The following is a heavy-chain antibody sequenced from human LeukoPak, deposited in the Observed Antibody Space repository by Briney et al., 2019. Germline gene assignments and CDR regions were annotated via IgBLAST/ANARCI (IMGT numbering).Heavy chain of an antibody. Sequence: GSLRLSCAASGFTFNTYTMNWVRQAPGKGLEWVSAISGSGGSTYYADSVKGRFTISRDNSKNTLYLQMNSLRAEDTAVYYCAKPDCGGDCYSNFDYWGQGTLVTVSS. V-gene: IGHV3-23*01. CDR1: GFTFNTYT. D-gene: IGHD2-21*02. CDR3: AKPDCGGDCYSNFDY. CDR2: ISGSGGST. J-gene: IGHJ4*02.